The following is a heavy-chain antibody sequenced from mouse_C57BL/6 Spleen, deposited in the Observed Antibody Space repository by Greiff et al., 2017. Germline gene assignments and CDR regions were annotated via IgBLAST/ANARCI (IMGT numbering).Heavy chain of an antibody. V-gene: IGHV1-15*01. CDR2: IDPETGGT. CDR1: GYTFTDYE. J-gene: IGHJ2*01. Sequence: VQGVESGAELVRPGASVTLSCKASGYTFTDYEMHWVKQTPVHGLEWIGAIDPETGGTAYNQKFKGKAILTADKSSSTAYMELRSLTSEDSAVYYCTRSLFDYWGQGTTLTVSS. CDR3: TRSLFDY.